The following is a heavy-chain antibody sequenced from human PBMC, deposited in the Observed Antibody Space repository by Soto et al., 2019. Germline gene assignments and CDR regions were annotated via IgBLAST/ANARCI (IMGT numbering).Heavy chain of an antibody. CDR2: ISSSSSYI. Sequence: GGSLRLSCAASGFTFSSYSMNWVRQAPGKGLEWVSSISSSSSYIYYADSVKGRFTISRDNAKNSLYLQMNSLRAEDTAVYYCARSDYGDYPVYYYYGMDVWGQGTTVTVSS. CDR1: GFTFSSYS. V-gene: IGHV3-21*01. CDR3: ARSDYGDYPVYYYYGMDV. D-gene: IGHD4-17*01. J-gene: IGHJ6*02.